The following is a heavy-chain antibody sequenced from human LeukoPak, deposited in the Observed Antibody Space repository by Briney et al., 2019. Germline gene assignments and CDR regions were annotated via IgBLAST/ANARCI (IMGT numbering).Heavy chain of an antibody. D-gene: IGHD1-26*01. CDR1: GDSVSSNSAA. V-gene: IGHV6-1*01. CDR3: ARGWEWELLGGGYFDY. J-gene: IGHJ4*02. CDR2: TYYRSKWYN. Sequence: SQTLSLTCAIPGDSVSSNSAAWNWIRQSPSRGLEWLGRTYYRSKWYNDYAVSVKSRITINPDTSKNQFSLQLNSVTPEDTAVYYCARGWEWELLGGGYFDYWGQGTLVTVSS.